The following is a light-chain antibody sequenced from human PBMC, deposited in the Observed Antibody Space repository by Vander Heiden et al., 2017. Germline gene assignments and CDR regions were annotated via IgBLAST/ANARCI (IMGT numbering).Light chain of an antibody. V-gene: IGLV3-21*04. CDR2: YDN. CDR3: QVWDRSSDHYV. CDR1: NIGSKS. J-gene: IGLJ1*01. Sequence: SYVLTQPPSVSVAPGKTARITCGGNNIGSKSVHWYQQKPGQAPVLVIYYDNDRPSGIPERFSGSNSGHTATLTISRVEAGDEADYYCQVWDRSSDHYVFGTGTKVSVL.